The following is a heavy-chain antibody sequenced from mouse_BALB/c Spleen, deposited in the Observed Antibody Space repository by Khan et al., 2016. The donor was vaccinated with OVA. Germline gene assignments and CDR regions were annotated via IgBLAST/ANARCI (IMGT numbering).Heavy chain of an antibody. V-gene: IGHV1-4*01. Sequence: QVQLKESGAELARPGASVKMSCKASGYSFTSNTMHWVKQRPGQGLEWIGYINPRSSYTNYNQKFKDKATLTADKSSSKAYMQLSSLTSEDSAVYYCARRTTGYAMDYWGQGTSVTVSS. J-gene: IGHJ4*01. D-gene: IGHD2-14*01. CDR3: ARRTTGYAMDY. CDR1: GYSFTSNT. CDR2: INPRSSYT.